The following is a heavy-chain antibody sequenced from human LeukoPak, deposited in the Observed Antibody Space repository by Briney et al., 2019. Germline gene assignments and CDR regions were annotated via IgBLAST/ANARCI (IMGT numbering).Heavy chain of an antibody. Sequence: ASVKVSCXASGYTFSGYYMHWVRQAPGQGLEWMGRINPNSGGTSYAQKFQGRVTITRDTSISTAYMELSRLRSDDTAVYYCAREGTTVTTFDYWGQGTLVTVSS. CDR3: AREGTTVTTFDY. CDR1: GYTFSGYY. CDR2: INPNSGGT. V-gene: IGHV1-2*06. D-gene: IGHD4-17*01. J-gene: IGHJ4*02.